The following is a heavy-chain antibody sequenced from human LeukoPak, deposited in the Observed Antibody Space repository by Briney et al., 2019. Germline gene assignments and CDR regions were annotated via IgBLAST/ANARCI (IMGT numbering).Heavy chain of an antibody. CDR1: GYTFTSYA. CDR3: ARGISLRYFDWSLP. CDR2: INAGNGNT. V-gene: IGHV1-3*01. D-gene: IGHD3-9*01. Sequence: ASVKVSCKASGYTFTSYAMHWVRQAPGQRLEWMGWINAGNGNTKYSLKFQGRVTITRDTSASTAYMELSSLRSEDTAVYYCARGISLRYFDWSLPWGQGTLVTVSS. J-gene: IGHJ5*02.